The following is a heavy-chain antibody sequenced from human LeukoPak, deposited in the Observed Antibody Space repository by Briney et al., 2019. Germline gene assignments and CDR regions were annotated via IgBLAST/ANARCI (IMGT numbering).Heavy chain of an antibody. Sequence: PGGSLRLSCAASGFTFDDYGMSWVRQAPGKGLEWVSGINWNGGSTGYADSVKGRFTISRDNAKNSLYLQMNSLRAEDTALYYCARVYKEDCTNGVCYTDFDYWGQGTLVTVSS. CDR2: INWNGGST. V-gene: IGHV3-20*04. CDR1: GFTFDDYG. D-gene: IGHD2-8*01. CDR3: ARVYKEDCTNGVCYTDFDY. J-gene: IGHJ4*02.